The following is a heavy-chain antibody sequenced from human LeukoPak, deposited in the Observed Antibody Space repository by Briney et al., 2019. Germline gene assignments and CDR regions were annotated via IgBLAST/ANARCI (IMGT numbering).Heavy chain of an antibody. D-gene: IGHD4-11*01. Sequence: SETLSLTCTVSGGSISGGSYYWSWIRQPAGKGLEWIGRIYTSGSTNYNPSLKHRVNISVDTSKNQFSLKLSSVTAAETAVYSCARDTVTTLHWGQGPLVTVSS. CDR3: ARDTVTTLH. CDR2: IYTSGST. J-gene: IGHJ4*02. CDR1: GGSISGGSYY. V-gene: IGHV4-61*02.